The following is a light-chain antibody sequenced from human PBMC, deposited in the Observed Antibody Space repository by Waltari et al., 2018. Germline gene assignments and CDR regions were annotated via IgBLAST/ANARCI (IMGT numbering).Light chain of an antibody. V-gene: IGLV2-14*03. Sequence: QSALTQPASVSGSPGQSIAISCTGTNSDVGGYTYVSWYQQHPGQAPRLMIYDVSTRPSVVSNLVSGSKSGNTASLTISGLQSEDEADCYCTSYTSRSTWVCGGGTKMTVL. CDR1: NSDVGGYTY. CDR3: TSYTSRSTWV. CDR2: DVS. J-gene: IGLJ2*01.